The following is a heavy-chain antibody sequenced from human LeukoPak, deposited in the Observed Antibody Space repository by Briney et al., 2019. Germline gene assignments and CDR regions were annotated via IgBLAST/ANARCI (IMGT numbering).Heavy chain of an antibody. D-gene: IGHD3-3*01. V-gene: IGHV4-59*01. CDR2: IYYSGST. J-gene: IGHJ6*03. Sequence: PSETLSLTCTVSGGSISSYYWSWIRQPPGKGLEWIGYIYYSGSTNYNPSLKSRVTISVDTSKNQFSLKLSSVTAADTAVYYCARDRGYDFWSGYLSPPGNYYMDVWGKGTTVTVSS. CDR3: ARDRGYDFWSGYLSPPGNYYMDV. CDR1: GGSISSYY.